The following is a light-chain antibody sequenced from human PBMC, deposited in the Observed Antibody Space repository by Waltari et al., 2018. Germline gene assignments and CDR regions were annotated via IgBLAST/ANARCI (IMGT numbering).Light chain of an antibody. CDR3: GSYTGSDIYL. Sequence: QSALTQPASVSGSPGQSITISCTGTSSDIGAYTYVSWYQQHPGKVPKVIIYNVNERPSRVSIRFSCSKAGNTASLTIAGLRAEDEADYYCGSYTGSDIYLFGTGTKVTVL. J-gene: IGLJ1*01. CDR1: SSDIGAYTY. CDR2: NVN. V-gene: IGLV2-14*03.